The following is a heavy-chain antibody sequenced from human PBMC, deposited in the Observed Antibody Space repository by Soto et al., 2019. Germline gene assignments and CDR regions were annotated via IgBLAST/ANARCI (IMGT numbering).Heavy chain of an antibody. J-gene: IGHJ4*02. V-gene: IGHV3-23*01. CDR1: GFTFSSYA. CDR2: ISGSGIST. Sequence: PWGSLRLSCAASGFTFSSYAMTWVRQAPGKGLEWVSAISGSGISTFYADSVKGRFTISRDNSKNTLYLQMNSLRVADTAVYYCAKDSADCASTSCYGFFGYWGQGTLVTVS. D-gene: IGHD2-2*01. CDR3: AKDSADCASTSCYGFFGY.